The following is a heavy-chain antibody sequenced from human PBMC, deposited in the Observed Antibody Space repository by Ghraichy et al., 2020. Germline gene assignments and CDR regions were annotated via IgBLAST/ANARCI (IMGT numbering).Heavy chain of an antibody. V-gene: IGHV3-15*01. CDR2: IKSKTDGGTT. Sequence: GGSLRLSCAASGFTFSNAWMSWVRQAPGKGLEWVGRIKSKTDGGTTDYAAPVKGRFTISRDDSKNTLYLQMNSLKTEDTAVYYCTTRGGGGDPSPVYWYFDLWGRGTLVTVSS. CDR1: GFTFSNAW. J-gene: IGHJ2*01. CDR3: TTRGGGGDPSPVYWYFDL. D-gene: IGHD2-21*02.